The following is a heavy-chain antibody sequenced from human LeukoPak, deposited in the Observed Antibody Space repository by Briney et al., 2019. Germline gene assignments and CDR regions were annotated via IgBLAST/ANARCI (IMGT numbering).Heavy chain of an antibody. J-gene: IGHJ4*02. CDR1: GGSISSSSYY. Sequence: PSETLSLTCTVSGGSISSSSYYWGWIRQPPGKGLEWIGSIYYSGSTYYNPSLKSRVIISVDTSKNQFSLKLSSVTAADTAVYYCARQFTSTNFHFDYWGQGTLVTVSS. CDR2: IYYSGST. CDR3: ARQFTSTNFHFDY. V-gene: IGHV4-39*07. D-gene: IGHD2-2*01.